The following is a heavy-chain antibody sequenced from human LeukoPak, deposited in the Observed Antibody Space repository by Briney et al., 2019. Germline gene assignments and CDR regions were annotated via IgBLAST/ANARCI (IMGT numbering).Heavy chain of an antibody. CDR1: GGSISSYY. V-gene: IGHV4-59*01. CDR2: IYYSGST. CDR3: ARNHGGWFDS. D-gene: IGHD4-23*01. J-gene: IGHJ5*01. Sequence: PSETLSLTCNVSGGSISSYYWSWIRQPPGQGLEWIGYIYYSGSTNYNPSRKSRVTISVDTSKNQFSLKLSSVTAADTAIYYCARNHGGWFDSWGQGTLVTVSS.